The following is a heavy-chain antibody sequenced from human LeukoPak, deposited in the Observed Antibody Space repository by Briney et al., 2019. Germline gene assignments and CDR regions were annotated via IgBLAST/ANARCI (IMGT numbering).Heavy chain of an antibody. CDR3: ARDRSLLWLGELFPEIFDY. J-gene: IGHJ4*02. V-gene: IGHV3-7*01. CDR1: GFTFSSNW. CDR2: IKQDGSEK. Sequence: PGGSLRLSCAASGFTFSSNWMSWVRQALGKGLEWVANIKQDGSEKYYVDSVKGRFTISRDNSKNSLYLQMNSLRAEDTAVYYCARDRSLLWLGELFPEIFDYWGQGTLVTVP. D-gene: IGHD3-10*01.